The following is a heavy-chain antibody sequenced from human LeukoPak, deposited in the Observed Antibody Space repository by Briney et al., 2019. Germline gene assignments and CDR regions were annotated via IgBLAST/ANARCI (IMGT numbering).Heavy chain of an antibody. CDR2: LSGSGGDT. Sequence: GGSLRLSCAASGFTFVKYAMSWVRQAPGKGLEWVSSLSGSGGDTYYAESVKGRFTISRDNSKNTVYLEMNSLRAEDTAVYYCAKDPYGTRYFDYWGQGTLVTVSS. V-gene: IGHV3-23*01. J-gene: IGHJ4*02. CDR3: AKDPYGTRYFDY. CDR1: GFTFVKYA. D-gene: IGHD2-2*01.